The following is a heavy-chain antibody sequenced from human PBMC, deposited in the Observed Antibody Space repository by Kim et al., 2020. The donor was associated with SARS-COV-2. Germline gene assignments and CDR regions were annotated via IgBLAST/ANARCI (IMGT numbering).Heavy chain of an antibody. D-gene: IGHD3-22*01. CDR2: ISNDGSTK. Sequence: EGSLRLSCAASGFTFGTYGIHWVRQAPGKGLEWVAVISNDGSTKYYADSVKGQFIVSRDNSKNTLYLQMNSLRAEDTAVYYCAKEAYDSGGYGYFDYWG. J-gene: IGHJ4*01. CDR1: GFTFGTYG. CDR3: AKEAYDSGGYGYFDY. V-gene: IGHV3-30*18.